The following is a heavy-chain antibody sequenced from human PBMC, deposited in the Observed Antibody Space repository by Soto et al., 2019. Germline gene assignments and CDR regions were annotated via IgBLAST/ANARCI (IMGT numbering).Heavy chain of an antibody. CDR3: AKDIGFQQHLFVFDN. J-gene: IGHJ4*02. V-gene: IGHV1-69*13. CDR2: ILPIFTTA. CDR1: GGTFSSYA. Sequence: SVKVSCKVSGGTFSSYAISWVRQAPGQGLEWMGGILPIFTTATYAPKFQDRVTITADESTSTVYMDLSSLRSEDTALYYCAKDIGFQQHLFVFDNWGQGTLVTVSS. D-gene: IGHD6-13*01.